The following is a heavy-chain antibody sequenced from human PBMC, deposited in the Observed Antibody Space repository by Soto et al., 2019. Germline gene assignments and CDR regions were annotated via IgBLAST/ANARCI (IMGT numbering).Heavy chain of an antibody. D-gene: IGHD2-21*02. CDR3: ARGPVGGGNSPPYYYYGMDV. CDR2: ITHSGST. J-gene: IGHJ6*02. CDR1: GGSFSGYY. V-gene: IGHV4-34*01. Sequence: SETLSLTCAVYGGSFSGYYWSWIRQPPGKGLEWIGEITHSGSTNYNPSPKSRVTISVDTSKNQFSLKLSSVTAADTAVYYCARGPVGGGNSPPYYYYGMDVWGQGTTVTVSS.